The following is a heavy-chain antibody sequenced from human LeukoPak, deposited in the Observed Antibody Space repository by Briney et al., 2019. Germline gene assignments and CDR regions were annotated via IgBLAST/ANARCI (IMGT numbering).Heavy chain of an antibody. J-gene: IGHJ4*02. CDR2: IHSSATYI. CDR1: GFLFGGHA. D-gene: IGHD2-2*01. Sequence: GGSLRLSCAASGFLFGGHAMVWIRQAPGKGLECVSSIHSSATYITYADSVRGRFTISRDNDKNSLFLDMNALRAEDTAVYYCARAAIRVDFFDSWGQGTLVAVSS. V-gene: IGHV3-21*06. CDR3: ARAAIRVDFFDS.